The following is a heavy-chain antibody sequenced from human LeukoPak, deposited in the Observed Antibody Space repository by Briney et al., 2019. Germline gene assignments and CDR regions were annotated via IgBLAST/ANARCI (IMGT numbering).Heavy chain of an antibody. Sequence: ASVEVSCKASGYTFTSYDINWVRQATGQGLEWMGWMNPNSGNTGYAQKFQGRVTITRNTSISTAYMELRSLRSDDTAVYYCARDQPIVVVPAANRNWFDPWGQGTLVTVSS. CDR3: ARDQPIVVVPAANRNWFDP. D-gene: IGHD2-2*01. V-gene: IGHV1-8*03. CDR2: MNPNSGNT. CDR1: GYTFTSYD. J-gene: IGHJ5*02.